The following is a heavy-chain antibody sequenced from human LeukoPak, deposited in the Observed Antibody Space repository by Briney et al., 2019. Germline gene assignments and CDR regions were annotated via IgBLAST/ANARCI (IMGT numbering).Heavy chain of an antibody. Sequence: GGSLRLSCAASGFTFSSYSMNWVRQAPGKGLEWVSSISSSSSYIYYADAVKGRFTISRDNAKNSLYLQMNSLRAEDTAVYYCARGGRSSSGSGDYWGQGTLVTVSS. V-gene: IGHV3-21*03. J-gene: IGHJ4*02. CDR1: GFTFSSYS. CDR3: ARGGRSSSGSGDY. D-gene: IGHD6-6*01. CDR2: ISSSSSYI.